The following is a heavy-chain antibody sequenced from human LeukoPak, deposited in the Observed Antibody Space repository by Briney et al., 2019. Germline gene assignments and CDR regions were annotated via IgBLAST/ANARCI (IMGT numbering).Heavy chain of an antibody. J-gene: IGHJ4*02. V-gene: IGHV4-4*07. CDR2: IYTSGST. CDR3: ARENPQGGGYDRRVDY. CDR1: GGSISSYY. Sequence: PSETLSLTCTVSGGSISSYYWSWIRQPAGKGLEWIGRIYTSGSTNYNPSLKSRVTMSVDTSKNQSSLKLSSVTAADTAVYYCARENPQGGGYDRRVDYWGQGTLVTVSS. D-gene: IGHD5-12*01.